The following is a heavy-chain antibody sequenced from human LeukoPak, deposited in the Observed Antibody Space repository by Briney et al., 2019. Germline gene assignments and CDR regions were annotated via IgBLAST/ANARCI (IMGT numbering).Heavy chain of an antibody. D-gene: IGHD3-3*01. Sequence: PGGSLRLSCAASGFTFSSYEMNWVRQAPGKGLEWVSYISSSSSYIYYADSVKGRFTISRDNAKNSLYLQMNSLRAEDTAVYYCARDFSPTYYYYMDVWGKGTTVTISS. J-gene: IGHJ6*03. CDR3: ARDFSPTYYYYMDV. CDR1: GFTFSSYE. V-gene: IGHV3-48*03. CDR2: ISSSSSYI.